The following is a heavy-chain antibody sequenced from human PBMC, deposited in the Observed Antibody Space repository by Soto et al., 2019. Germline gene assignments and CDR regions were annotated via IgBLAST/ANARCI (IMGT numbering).Heavy chain of an antibody. CDR2: IYYSGST. V-gene: IGHV4-61*01. D-gene: IGHD4-17*01. CDR3: ARDGDYGIIDY. J-gene: IGHJ4*02. CDR1: GGSVSSGSYY. Sequence: SETLSLTCAVSGGSVSSGSYYWSWIRQPPGKGLEWIGYIYYSGSTNYNPSLKSRVTILVDTSKNQFSLKLSSVTAADTAVYYCARDGDYGIIDYWGQGTLVTVSS.